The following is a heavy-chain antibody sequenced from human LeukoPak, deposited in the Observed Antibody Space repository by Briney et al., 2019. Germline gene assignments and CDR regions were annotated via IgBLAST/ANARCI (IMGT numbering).Heavy chain of an antibody. V-gene: IGHV1-2*02. CDR3: TRGGYYGDYNYFDP. CDR1: GYTFTGYY. CDR2: FNPNSGGT. D-gene: IGHD4-17*01. Sequence: ASVKVSCKASGYTFTGYYLHWVRQAPGQGLEWMGCFNPNSGGTKFAQKFQGRLTMTRDTSISTAYMDLSSLRSDDTAIYYCTRGGYYGDYNYFDPWGQGTLVTVCS. J-gene: IGHJ5*02.